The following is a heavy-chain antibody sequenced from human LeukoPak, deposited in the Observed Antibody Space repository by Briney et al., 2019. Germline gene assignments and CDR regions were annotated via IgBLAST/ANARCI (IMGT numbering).Heavy chain of an antibody. J-gene: IGHJ3*02. CDR3: AGGPYGDYYAFHI. CDR2: IIPIFGTA. D-gene: IGHD4-17*01. Sequence: SVKVSCKASGGTFSSYAISWVRQAPGQGLEWMRRIIPIFGTANYAQKFQGRVTITTDESTSTAYMELSSLRSEDTAVYYCAGGPYGDYYAFHIWGQGTMVTVSS. CDR1: GGTFSSYA. V-gene: IGHV1-69*05.